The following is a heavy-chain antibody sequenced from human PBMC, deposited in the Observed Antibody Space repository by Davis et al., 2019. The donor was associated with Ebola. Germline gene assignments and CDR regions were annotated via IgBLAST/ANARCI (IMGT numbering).Heavy chain of an antibody. Sequence: MPSETLSLTCTVSGGSISSNSYYWGWIRQPPGKGLEWIGSIYHSGSTNYSPSLKSRVTISADTSKNQFSLRLKSVTAADTAMYYCARDYVYWGQGILVTVSS. D-gene: IGHD1-14*01. CDR2: IYHSGST. J-gene: IGHJ4*02. V-gene: IGHV4-39*07. CDR1: GGSISSNSYY. CDR3: ARDYVY.